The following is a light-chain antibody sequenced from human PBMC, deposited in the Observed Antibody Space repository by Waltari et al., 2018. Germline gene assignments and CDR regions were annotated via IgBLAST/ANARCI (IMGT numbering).Light chain of an antibody. J-gene: IGKJ3*01. CDR2: DAS. CDR3: QQRSNWPPFT. CDR1: QSVSSY. V-gene: IGKV3-11*01. Sequence: EIVLTQSPATLSLSPGERATLSCRASQSVSSYLAWYQQKPGQAPRLLIYDASNRATGIPARFSGSGSGTDFTLTISSLWPEDFAVYYCQQRSNWPPFTFGPVTKVDIK.